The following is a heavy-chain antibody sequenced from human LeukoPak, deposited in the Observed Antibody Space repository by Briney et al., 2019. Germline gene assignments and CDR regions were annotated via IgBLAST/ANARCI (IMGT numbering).Heavy chain of an antibody. D-gene: IGHD3-22*01. V-gene: IGHV3-30*02. Sequence: PGGSLRLSCAASGFTFSSYGMHWVRQAPGKGLEWEEFIRYGGSNKYYADSVKGRFTISRDNSKNTLYLQMNSLRAEDTAVYYCAKDGRYYYDSSGYQFDYWGQGTLVTASP. CDR1: GFTFSSYG. CDR3: AKDGRYYYDSSGYQFDY. CDR2: IRYGGSNK. J-gene: IGHJ4*02.